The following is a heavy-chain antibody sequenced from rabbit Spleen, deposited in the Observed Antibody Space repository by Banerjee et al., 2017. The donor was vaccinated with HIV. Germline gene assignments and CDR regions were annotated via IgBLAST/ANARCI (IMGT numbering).Heavy chain of an antibody. CDR3: ARDTSSSFSSYGMDL. CDR1: GFSFSSNDY. J-gene: IGHJ6*01. D-gene: IGHD1-1*01. Sequence: QSLEESGGGLVQPEGSLTLTCKASGFSFSSNDYMCWVRQAPGKGLEWITCIYAGSSGSTYSATWAIGRFTISKTSSTTVTLQVTSLTAADTATYFCARDTSSSFSSYGMDLWGQGTLVTVS. CDR2: IYAGSSGST. V-gene: IGHV1S40*01.